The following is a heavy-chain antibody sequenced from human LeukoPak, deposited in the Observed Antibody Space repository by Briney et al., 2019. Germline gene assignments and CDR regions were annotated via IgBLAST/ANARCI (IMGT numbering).Heavy chain of an antibody. CDR1: GGSISSYY. V-gene: IGHV4-4*07. D-gene: IGHD3-22*01. CDR2: TYTSGST. CDR3: ARDAYYYDSSGYPLDY. J-gene: IGHJ4*02. Sequence: PSETLSLTCTVSGGSISSYYWSWIRQPAGKGLEWIGRTYTSGSTNYNPSLKSRVTMSVDTSKNQFSLKLSSVTAADTAVYYCARDAYYYDSSGYPLDYWGQGTLVTVSS.